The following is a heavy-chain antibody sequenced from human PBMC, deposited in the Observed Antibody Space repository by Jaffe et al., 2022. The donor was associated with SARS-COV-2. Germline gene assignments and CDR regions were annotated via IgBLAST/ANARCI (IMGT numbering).Heavy chain of an antibody. V-gene: IGHV4-59*01. D-gene: IGHD3-3*01. CDR2: IYYSGST. Sequence: QVQLQESGPGLVKPSETLSLTCTVSGGSISSYYWSWIRQPPGKGLEWIGYIYYSGSTNYNPSLKSRVTISVDTSKNQFSLKLSSVTAADTAVYYCARTKYYDFWSGHAPRYFDYWGQGTLVTVSS. CDR1: GGSISSYY. CDR3: ARTKYYDFWSGHAPRYFDY. J-gene: IGHJ4*02.